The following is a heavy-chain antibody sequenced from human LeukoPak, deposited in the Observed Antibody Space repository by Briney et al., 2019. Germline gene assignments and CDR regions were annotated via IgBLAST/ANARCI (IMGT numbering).Heavy chain of an antibody. CDR1: GYTFTGYY. J-gene: IGHJ5*02. V-gene: IGHV1-2*02. Sequence: ASVKVSCKASGYTFTGYYMHWVRQAPGQGLEWMGWINPNSGGTNYAQKFQGRVTMTRDTSISTAYMELSRLRSDDTAVYYCARWGRVVTMARGVHNWFDPWGQGTLVTVSS. CDR2: INPNSGGT. D-gene: IGHD3-10*01. CDR3: ARWGRVVTMARGVHNWFDP.